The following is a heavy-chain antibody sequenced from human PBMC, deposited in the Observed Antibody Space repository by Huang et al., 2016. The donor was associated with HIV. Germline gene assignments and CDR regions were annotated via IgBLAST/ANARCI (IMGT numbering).Heavy chain of an antibody. V-gene: IGHV5-51*01. CDR3: ARQPPTNYYSNDAFDI. CDR1: GSSFTSYW. D-gene: IGHD3-22*01. J-gene: IGHJ3*02. CDR2: IYPVDSEV. Sequence: EVQLVQSGAELKKPGESLKISCKGSGSSFTSYWIGWVRQLPGKGLDWMGIIYPVDSEVRYSPSFQGQVTISADKSISTAYLQWSSLTASDTAMYYCARQPPTNYYSNDAFDIWGQGTVVTVSS.